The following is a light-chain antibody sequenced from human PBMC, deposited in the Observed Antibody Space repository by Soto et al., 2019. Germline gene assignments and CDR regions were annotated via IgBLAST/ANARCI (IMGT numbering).Light chain of an antibody. CDR2: KES. Sequence: DIQMTQSPSTLSASVEDRVTITCRASQSISAWLAWYQQKPGKAPKLLVYKESTLETGVPSRFSGSGSGTEFTLTISSLQPDDFATYYCHQYHKFPYTFGQGTKLEIK. V-gene: IGKV1-5*03. CDR3: HQYHKFPYT. J-gene: IGKJ2*01. CDR1: QSISAW.